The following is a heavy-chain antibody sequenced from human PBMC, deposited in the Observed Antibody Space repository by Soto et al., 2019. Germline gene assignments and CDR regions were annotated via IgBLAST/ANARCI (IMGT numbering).Heavy chain of an antibody. Sequence: GGSLRLSCAASGFTLSTDWLSGGRQAPGKGQEWVANIKPDGSEKWYVDSVKGRFTISRDNAKNSLYLQMNSLRAEDTAMYYCVRGDYFDSSGDLWDAFSIPAQGTTVPVS. CDR1: GFTLSTDW. CDR3: VRGDYFDSSGDLWDAFSI. J-gene: IGHJ3*02. V-gene: IGHV3-7*04. D-gene: IGHD3-22*01. CDR2: IKPDGSEK.